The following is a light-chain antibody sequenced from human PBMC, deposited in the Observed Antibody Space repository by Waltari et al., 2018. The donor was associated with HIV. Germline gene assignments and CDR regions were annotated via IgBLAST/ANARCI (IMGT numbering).Light chain of an antibody. CDR3: CSFASHL. CDR1: NRDIGTYNY. V-gene: IGLV2-11*01. J-gene: IGLJ3*02. Sequence: QSALTQPRPVSGSPGPSVTISCPGSNRDIGTYNYVSWYQQYPGKAPKLIIYDVKWRPSGVPDRFSGSKSGNTASLTISGLQADDEADYYCCSFASHLFGGGTKLTVL. CDR2: DVK.